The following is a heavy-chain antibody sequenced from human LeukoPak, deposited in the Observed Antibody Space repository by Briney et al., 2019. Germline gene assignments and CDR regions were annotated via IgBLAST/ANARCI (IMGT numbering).Heavy chain of an antibody. CDR2: MNPDSGDT. CDR1: GYTFTSYE. Sequence: ASVKVSCKASGYTFTSYEINWVRQAAGHGLEWMGWMNPDSGDTAFAQRFQGRITMTRSTSITTAYMELSGLTSEDTAVYYCARGLGSYDSSELTWPMIPFWGQGTQVTVSS. CDR3: ARGLGSYDSSELTWPMIPF. V-gene: IGHV1-8*01. D-gene: IGHD3-22*01. J-gene: IGHJ4*02.